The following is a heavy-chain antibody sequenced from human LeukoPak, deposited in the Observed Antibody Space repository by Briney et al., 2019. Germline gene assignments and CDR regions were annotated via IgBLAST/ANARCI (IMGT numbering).Heavy chain of an antibody. J-gene: IGHJ5*01. CDR1: EFTFSTYL. V-gene: IGHV3-7*01. Sequence: GGSLRLSCAASEFTFSTYLMTWVRQAPGKGLEWVANIKQDGSEKYYADSVRGRFTISRDDGKKSLYLQMNSLRVEDTAVYYCAGERPSSSWYDFWGQGTLVTVSS. D-gene: IGHD6-13*01. CDR3: AGERPSSSWYDF. CDR2: IKQDGSEK.